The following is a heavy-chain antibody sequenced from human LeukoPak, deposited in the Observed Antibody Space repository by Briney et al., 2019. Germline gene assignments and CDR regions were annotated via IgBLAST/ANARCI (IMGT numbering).Heavy chain of an antibody. J-gene: IGHJ4*02. Sequence: PGGSLRLSCAASAFTFSLYAMTRVRQAPGQGLEWVSSISAGGSSTYYADSVKGRFTISRDNPKNTLYLQMSSLRPEDTAVYYCAKRVGSSGWPYDYWGQGTLITVSS. V-gene: IGHV3-23*01. CDR2: ISAGGSST. D-gene: IGHD6-19*01. CDR3: AKRVGSSGWPYDY. CDR1: AFTFSLYA.